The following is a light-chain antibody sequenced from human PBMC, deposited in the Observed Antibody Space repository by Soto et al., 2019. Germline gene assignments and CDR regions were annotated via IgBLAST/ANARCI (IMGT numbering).Light chain of an antibody. CDR2: GAS. J-gene: IGKJ2*01. V-gene: IGKV3-15*01. CDR3: QQYDIWHPYT. CDR1: QSVNSK. Sequence: ILMTQSPATLSGSPGERATLSWRGSQSVNSKLAWYQHKPGQAPRLLIYGASTRATGIPASFSGSGSATEFTLTISSLQSEDFAIYYCQQYDIWHPYTFGQGTKVDIK.